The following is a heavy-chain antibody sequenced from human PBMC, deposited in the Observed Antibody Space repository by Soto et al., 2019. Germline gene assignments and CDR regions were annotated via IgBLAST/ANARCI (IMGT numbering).Heavy chain of an antibody. J-gene: IGHJ6*02. D-gene: IGHD1-26*01. V-gene: IGHV1-69*01. CDR2: IIPICGTA. CDR1: GGTFSSYA. Sequence: SVKFSCKASGGTFSSYAISWVRQAPGQWLEWMGGIIPICGTANCAQKFQGRVTITADESTSTAYMELSSLRSEDTAVYYCAFRLPAGATDTIYYYYGMDVWGQGTTVTVSS. CDR3: AFRLPAGATDTIYYYYGMDV.